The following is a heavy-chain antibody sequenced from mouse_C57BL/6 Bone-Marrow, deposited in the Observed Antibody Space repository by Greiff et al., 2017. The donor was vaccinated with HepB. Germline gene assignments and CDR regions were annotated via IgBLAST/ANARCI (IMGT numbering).Heavy chain of an antibody. CDR3: ARHYYGNYFDY. CDR2: ISSGGSYT. J-gene: IGHJ2*01. D-gene: IGHD1-1*02. V-gene: IGHV5-6*01. Sequence: EVQGVESGGDLVKPGGSLKLSCAASGFTFSSYGMSWVRQTPDKRLEWVATISSGGSYTYYPDSVKGRFTISRDNAKNTLYLQMSSLKSEDTAMYYCARHYYGNYFDYWSQGTTLTVSS. CDR1: GFTFSSYG.